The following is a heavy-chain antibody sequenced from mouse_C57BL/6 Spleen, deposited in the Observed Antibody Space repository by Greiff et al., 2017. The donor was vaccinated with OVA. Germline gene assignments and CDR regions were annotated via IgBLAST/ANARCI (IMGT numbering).Heavy chain of an antibody. J-gene: IGHJ4*01. D-gene: IGHD3-3*01. CDR1: GYTFTSYW. Sequence: QVQLQQPGAELVKPGASVKLSCKASGYTFTSYWMQWVKQRPGQGLEWIGEIDPSDSYTNYNQKVKGKATLTVDTSSSTAYMQLSSLTSEDSAVYYCARGDVNLYYAMDYWGQGTSVTVSS. V-gene: IGHV1-50*01. CDR3: ARGDVNLYYAMDY. CDR2: IDPSDSYT.